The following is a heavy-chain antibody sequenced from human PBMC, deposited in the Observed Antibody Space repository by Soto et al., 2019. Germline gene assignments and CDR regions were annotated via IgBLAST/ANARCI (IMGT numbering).Heavy chain of an antibody. J-gene: IGHJ6*02. CDR2: IIPIFGTA. CDR1: VGTFSSYA. Sequence: QVQLVQSGAEVKKPGSSVKVSCKASVGTFSSYAISWVRQAPGQGLEWMGGIIPIFGTANYAQKFQGSVTITADESTSTAYMELSSLRSEDTAVYYCASHGITGTWVYYYGMDVWGQGTTVTVSS. CDR3: ASHGITGTWVYYYGMDV. D-gene: IGHD1-7*01. V-gene: IGHV1-69*12.